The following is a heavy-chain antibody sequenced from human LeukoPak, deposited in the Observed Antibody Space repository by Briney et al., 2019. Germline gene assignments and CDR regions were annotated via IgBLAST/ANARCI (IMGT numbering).Heavy chain of an antibody. CDR3: AKDRYPSSIVVVPAARNWFDP. V-gene: IGHV3-23*01. CDR2: ISGSGGST. J-gene: IGHJ5*02. CDR1: GFTVSSTY. Sequence: GGSLRLSCAASGFTVSSTYMTWVRQAPGKGLEWVSAISGSGGSTYYADSVKGRFTISRDNSKNTLYLQMNSLRAEDTAVYYCAKDRYPSSIVVVPAARNWFDPWGQGTLVTVSS. D-gene: IGHD2-2*01.